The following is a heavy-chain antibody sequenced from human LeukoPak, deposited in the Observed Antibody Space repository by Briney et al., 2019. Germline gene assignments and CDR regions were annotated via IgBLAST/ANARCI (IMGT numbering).Heavy chain of an antibody. D-gene: IGHD5-12*01. V-gene: IGHV4-59*08. J-gene: IGHJ4*02. CDR2: INYSGSS. CDR1: GGSISSYY. Sequence: SEPLSLTCTVSGGSISSYYWSWIRQPPGKGLEGIGYINYSGSSNYNPSLKSRVTFSIDTSKNQFSLKLSSVTAADTAVYYCARHGYSGYGSHLDYWGQGTLVTVSS. CDR3: ARHGYSGYGSHLDY.